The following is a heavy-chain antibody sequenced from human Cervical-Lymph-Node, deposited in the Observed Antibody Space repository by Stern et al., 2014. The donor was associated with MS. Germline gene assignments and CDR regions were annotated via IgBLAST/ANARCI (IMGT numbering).Heavy chain of an antibody. V-gene: IGHV1-69*01. CDR1: GGAFNVYA. CDR2: IIPIISIA. J-gene: IGHJ6*02. CDR3: ARDGRHTNNYGLDV. Sequence: VQLVESGAEVKKPGSSVKVSCPASGGAFNVYAINWLRQAPRQGLEWMGGIIPIISIANYAQKFQGRVMITADESTRTSSMQLSSLTSNDTAVYYCARDGRHTNNYGLDVWGQGTTVTVSS.